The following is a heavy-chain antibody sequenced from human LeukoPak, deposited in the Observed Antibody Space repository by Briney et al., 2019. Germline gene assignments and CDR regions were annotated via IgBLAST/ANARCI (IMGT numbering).Heavy chain of an antibody. D-gene: IGHD6-13*01. Sequence: PGGSLRLSCAASGFTFRSYAMSWVRQAPGKGLEWVSAISGSGGSTYYADSVKGRFTISRDNSKNTLYLQMNSLRAEDTAVYYCAKDPRSGRIAAAGPLNWFDPWGKGTLVTVSS. CDR1: GFTFRSYA. CDR3: AKDPRSGRIAAAGPLNWFDP. V-gene: IGHV3-23*01. J-gene: IGHJ5*02. CDR2: ISGSGGST.